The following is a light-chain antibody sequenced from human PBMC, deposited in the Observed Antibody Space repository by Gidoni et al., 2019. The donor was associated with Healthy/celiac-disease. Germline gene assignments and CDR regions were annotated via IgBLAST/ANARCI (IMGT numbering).Light chain of an antibody. J-gene: IGLJ3*02. CDR1: SSNIGNNY. CDR3: GTWDSSLSSWV. V-gene: IGLV1-51*01. CDR2: DNN. Sequence: QSVLPQPPSVSAAPGQKVTISCSGSSSNIGNNYVSWYQPLPGTAPKLLIYDNNKRHSGIPDRFSGPKSGTSATLGITGLQTGDEAYYYCGTWDSSLSSWVFGGGTKLTVL.